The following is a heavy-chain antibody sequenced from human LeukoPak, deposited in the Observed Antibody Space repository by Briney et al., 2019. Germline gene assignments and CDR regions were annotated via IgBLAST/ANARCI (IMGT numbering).Heavy chain of an antibody. D-gene: IGHD6-19*01. J-gene: IGHJ4*02. V-gene: IGHV3-23*01. CDR2: ISGSGGSA. CDR1: GFTFSSYG. CDR3: ARVRGLYSSGWYFDY. Sequence: GGSLRLSCAASGFTFSSYGMSWVRQAPGKGLEWVSAISGSGGSAYYADFVKGRFTISRDNAKNTLYLQMNSLRAEDTAVYYCARVRGLYSSGWYFDYWGQGTLVTVSS.